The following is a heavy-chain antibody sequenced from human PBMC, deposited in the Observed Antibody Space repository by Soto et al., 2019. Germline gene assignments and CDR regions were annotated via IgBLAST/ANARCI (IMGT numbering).Heavy chain of an antibody. D-gene: IGHD3-10*01. J-gene: IGHJ5*02. CDR3: ALVEMVRGVFRP. Sequence: QVQLQQWGAGLLKPSETLSLTCAVYGGSFSGYYWSWIRQPPGKGLEWIGEINHSGSTNYNPSLKSLVTISVDTSKNQFSLKLSSVTAADTAVYYGALVEMVRGVFRPWCQGTLVTVSS. CDR1: GGSFSGYY. V-gene: IGHV4-34*01. CDR2: INHSGST.